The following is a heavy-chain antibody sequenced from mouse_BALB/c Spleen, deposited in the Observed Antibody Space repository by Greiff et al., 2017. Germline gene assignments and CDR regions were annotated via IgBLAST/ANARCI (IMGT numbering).Heavy chain of an antibody. J-gene: IGHJ4*01. CDR3: ARGVYDRVNYARDY. CDR1: GFTFSSYA. V-gene: IGHV5-6-5*01. Sequence: EVHLVESGGGLVKPGGSLKLSCAASGFTFSSYAMSWVRQTPEKRLEWVASISSGGSTYYPDSVKGRFTISRDNARNILYLQMSSLRSEDTAMYYCARGVYDRVNYARDYWGQGTSVTVSS. D-gene: IGHD2-12*01. CDR2: ISSGGST.